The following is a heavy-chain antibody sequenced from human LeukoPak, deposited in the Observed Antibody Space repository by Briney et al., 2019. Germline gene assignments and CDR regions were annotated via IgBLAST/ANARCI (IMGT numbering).Heavy chain of an antibody. V-gene: IGHV4-34*01. J-gene: IGHJ4*02. CDR2: INHSGST. CDR3: ARRPVLEWLLTSHFDY. CDR1: GGSFSGYY. D-gene: IGHD3-3*01. Sequence: PSETLSLTCAVYGGSFSGYYWSWIRQPPGKGLEWIGEINHSGSTNYNPSLKSRVTISVDTPKNQFSLKLSSVTAADTAVYYCARRPVLEWLLTSHFDYWGQGTLVTVSS.